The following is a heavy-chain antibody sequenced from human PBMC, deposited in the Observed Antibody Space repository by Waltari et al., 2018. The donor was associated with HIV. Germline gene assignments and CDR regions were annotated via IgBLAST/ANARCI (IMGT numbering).Heavy chain of an antibody. J-gene: IGHJ6*02. CDR1: GFSLRTYA. V-gene: IGHV3-30*04. CDR2: RAYDGWNA. D-gene: IGHD4-17*01. Sequence: QVHLVGSVGGVVQPGQSLRLSCAASGFSLRTYALHWVRQARGTGLEGEAVRAYDGWNAYYMASVKGRFWCSRDNSQKTRYLQMSGLRPKETAVYYCARSRRPYGDYERAKCYYGTDVWGQGTTVTAS. CDR3: ARSRRPYGDYERAKCYYGTDV.